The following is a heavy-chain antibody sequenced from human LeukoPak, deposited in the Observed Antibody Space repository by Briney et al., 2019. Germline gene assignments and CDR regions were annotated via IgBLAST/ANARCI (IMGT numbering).Heavy chain of an antibody. CDR3: VRETRLYSYNYMDV. CDR2: IFYSGSS. CDR1: VGSISDYY. J-gene: IGHJ6*03. Sequence: PSETLSPTCTVSVGSISDYYWNWIRQRPGKGLQCIGHIFYSGSSDYNPSIKSRVNISVDTSRNQFSLNLNSVTAADTAVYYCVRETRLYSYNYMDVWGKGTTVTVSS. V-gene: IGHV4-59*01. D-gene: IGHD3-22*01.